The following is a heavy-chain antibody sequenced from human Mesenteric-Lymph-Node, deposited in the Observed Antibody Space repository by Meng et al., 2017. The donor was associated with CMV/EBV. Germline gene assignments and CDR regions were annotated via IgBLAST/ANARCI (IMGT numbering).Heavy chain of an antibody. D-gene: IGHD3-10*01. V-gene: IGHV4-34*01. Sequence: SETLSLTCAVYGGSFSGYYWSWIRQPPGKGREWNGDINHSGSTNYNPSLKSRVTIPVDTSQNQFSLKLSSVAAADTAVYYCARETMVRGAFDYWGQGTLVTVSS. CDR2: INHSGST. CDR3: ARETMVRGAFDY. CDR1: GGSFSGYY. J-gene: IGHJ4*02.